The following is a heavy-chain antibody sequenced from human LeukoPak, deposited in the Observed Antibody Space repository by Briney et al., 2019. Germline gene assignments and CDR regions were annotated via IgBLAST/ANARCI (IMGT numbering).Heavy chain of an antibody. J-gene: IGHJ3*02. Sequence: SETLSLTCIVSGDSISNSGYCWGWIRQPPGKGLEWIGSIYYSGSTYYNPSLKSRVTTLVDTSKNQFSLKLTSVTAADTAVYYCARDWHARLGDERDALDIWGQGTMVTVSS. CDR1: GDSISNSGYC. CDR3: ARDWHARLGDERDALDI. V-gene: IGHV4-39*07. CDR2: IYYSGST. D-gene: IGHD3-10*01.